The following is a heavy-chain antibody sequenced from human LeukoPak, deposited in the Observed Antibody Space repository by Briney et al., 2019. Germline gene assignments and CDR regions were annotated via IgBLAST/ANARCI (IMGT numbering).Heavy chain of an antibody. Sequence: PGGSLRLSCAASGFTFSTYGMHWVRQAPGKGLEWVAFIRYDADNKYYADSVRGRFTISRDNSKNTLSLQMNSLRAEDTAVYYCAKALGGYYYFDFWGQGTLVTVSS. V-gene: IGHV3-30*02. J-gene: IGHJ4*02. CDR1: GFTFSTYG. D-gene: IGHD2-21*02. CDR2: IRYDADNK. CDR3: AKALGGYYYFDF.